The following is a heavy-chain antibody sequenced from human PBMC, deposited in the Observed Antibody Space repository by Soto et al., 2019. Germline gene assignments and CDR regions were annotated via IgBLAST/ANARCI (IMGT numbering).Heavy chain of an antibody. D-gene: IGHD2-15*01. CDR3: AREGGGLGYCSGGTCNWYFDL. CDR1: GGTFRSYG. CDR2: IIPIFGTL. V-gene: IGHV1-69*01. Sequence: QVQLVQSGAEVKRPGSLVKVSCKASGGTFRSYGINWVRQAPGRGLEWMGGIIPIFGTLNSAQKFQGRVTITADESTSTAYMELSSLRPEDTAVYYCAREGGGLGYCSGGTCNWYFDLWGRGTLVTVSS. J-gene: IGHJ2*01.